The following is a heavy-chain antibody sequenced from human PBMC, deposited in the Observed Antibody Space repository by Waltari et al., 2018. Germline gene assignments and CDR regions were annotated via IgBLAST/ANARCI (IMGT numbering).Heavy chain of an antibody. CDR3: ARFQRYSSSAPLGYGMDV. Sequence: VQLVHSGAEVKKPGASVKVSCKASGYTFTSYGISWVRQAPGQGLEWMGWGWADNGNTNHAERVKGKGTMNTDTSTSTADMELRSLRSDDTAVYYCARFQRYSSSAPLGYGMDVWGQGTTVTVSS. V-gene: IGHV1-18*01. CDR2: GWADNGNT. CDR1: GYTFTSYG. D-gene: IGHD6-6*01. J-gene: IGHJ6*02.